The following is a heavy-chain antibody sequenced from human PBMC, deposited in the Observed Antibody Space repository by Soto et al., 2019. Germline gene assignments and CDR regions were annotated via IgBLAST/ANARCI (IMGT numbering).Heavy chain of an antibody. J-gene: IGHJ4*02. CDR3: AKDNGYSSSSQDY. CDR1: GLTFSSYG. V-gene: IGHV3-23*01. D-gene: IGHD6-13*01. CDR2: ISGSGGST. Sequence: EVQLLESGGGLVQPGGSLRLSCAVSGLTFSSYGMSWVRQAPGKGLEWVSSISGSGGSTYSADSVKGRFTISSDNSQNTLYLQMSSLRSEDAAVYYCAKDNGYSSSSQDYWGQGTGVTVSS.